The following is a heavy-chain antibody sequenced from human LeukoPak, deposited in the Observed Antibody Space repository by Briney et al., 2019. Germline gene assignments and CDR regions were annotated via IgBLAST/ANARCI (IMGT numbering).Heavy chain of an antibody. V-gene: IGHV3-21*01. J-gene: IGHJ4*02. Sequence: PGGSLRLSCAASGFTFSSYSMNWVRQAPRKGLEWVSSISSSSSYIYYADSVKGRFTISRDNAKNSLYLQMNSLRAEDTAVYYCARGPGGYCSSTSCYTVYWGQGTLVTVSS. CDR1: GFTFSSYS. CDR3: ARGPGGYCSSTSCYTVY. CDR2: ISSSSSYI. D-gene: IGHD2-2*02.